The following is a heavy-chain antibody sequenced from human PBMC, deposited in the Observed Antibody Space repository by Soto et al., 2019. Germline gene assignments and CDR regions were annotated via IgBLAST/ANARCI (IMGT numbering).Heavy chain of an antibody. V-gene: IGHV4-59*01. CDR3: ARSPYDFWSGYYLSDYYYGMDA. CDR1: GGSISSYY. D-gene: IGHD3-3*01. J-gene: IGHJ6*02. CDR2: IYYSGST. Sequence: TSETLSLTCTVSGGSISSYYWSWIRQPPGKGLEWIGYIYYSGSTNYNPSLKSRVTISVDTSKNQFSLKLSSVTAADTAVYYCARSPYDFWSGYYLSDYYYGMDAWGQGTTVTVSS.